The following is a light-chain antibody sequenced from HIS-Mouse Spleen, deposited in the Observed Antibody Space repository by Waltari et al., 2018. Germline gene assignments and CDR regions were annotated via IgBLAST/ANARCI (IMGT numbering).Light chain of an antibody. CDR1: SSYVGGYNH. V-gene: IGLV2-14*03. CDR2: DVS. CDR3: SSYTSSSAWV. Sequence: QSALTQPASVSGSPGQSITIPCTGTSSYVGGYNHVSWYPQHPGKAPKLMFYDVSNPPSGVSNRFSGSKSGNTASLTISGLQAEDEADYYCSSYTSSSAWVFGGGTKLTVL. J-gene: IGLJ3*02.